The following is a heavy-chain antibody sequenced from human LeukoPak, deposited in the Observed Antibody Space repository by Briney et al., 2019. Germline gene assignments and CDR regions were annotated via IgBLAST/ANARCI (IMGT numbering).Heavy chain of an antibody. CDR2: IWYDGSNK. Sequence: GGSLRLSCAASGFTSSSYGMHWVRQAPGKGLEWVAVIWYDGSNKYYADSVKGRFTISRDNSKNTLYLQMNSLRAEDTAVYYCAREGVYCSGGSCYYYGMDVWGQGTTVTVSS. J-gene: IGHJ6*02. V-gene: IGHV3-33*01. CDR3: AREGVYCSGGSCYYYGMDV. CDR1: GFTSSSYG. D-gene: IGHD2-15*01.